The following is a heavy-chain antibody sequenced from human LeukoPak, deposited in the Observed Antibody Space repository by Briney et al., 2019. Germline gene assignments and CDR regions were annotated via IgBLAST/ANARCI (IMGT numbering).Heavy chain of an antibody. V-gene: IGHV1-2*02. Sequence: GASVKVSCKASGYPFTGYYMYWVRQAPGQGLEWVGWINPKSGDTNYAQKFQGRVILTRDTSITTSYMELTSLTSDDTAVYYCARASLASAGTRFWGQGTLVTVSS. CDR1: GYPFTGYY. J-gene: IGHJ4*02. CDR3: ARASLASAGTRF. CDR2: INPKSGDT. D-gene: IGHD6-13*01.